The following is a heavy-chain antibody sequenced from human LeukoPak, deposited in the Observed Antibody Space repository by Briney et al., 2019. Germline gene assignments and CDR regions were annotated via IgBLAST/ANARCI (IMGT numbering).Heavy chain of an antibody. Sequence: GRSLRLSCAASGFTFSSYAMHWVRQAPGKGLEWVAVISYDGSNKYYADSVKGRFTISRDNSKNTLYLQMNSLRAEDTAVYYCARGLRLMLHYWDQGTLVTVSS. V-gene: IGHV3-30-3*01. CDR3: ARGLRLMLHY. J-gene: IGHJ4*02. CDR2: ISYDGSNK. D-gene: IGHD3-3*01. CDR1: GFTFSSYA.